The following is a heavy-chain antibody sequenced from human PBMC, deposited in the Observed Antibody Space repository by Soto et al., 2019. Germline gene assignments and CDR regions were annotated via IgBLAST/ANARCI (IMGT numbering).Heavy chain of an antibody. D-gene: IGHD3-3*01. CDR2: ISGSGGST. J-gene: IGHJ4*02. V-gene: IGHV3-23*01. CDR1: GFTFSSYA. Sequence: GGSLRLSCAASGFTFSSYAMSWVRQAPGKGLEWVSAISGSGGSTYNTSLKTRLTISKDTSKNQVLLTMTDMDPVDTATYYCARMIFGRNIYYFDYWGRGTLVTVSS. CDR3: ARMIFGRNIYYFDY.